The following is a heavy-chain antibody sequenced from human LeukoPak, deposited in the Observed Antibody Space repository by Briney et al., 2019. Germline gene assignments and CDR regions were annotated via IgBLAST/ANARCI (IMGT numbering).Heavy chain of an antibody. CDR2: IYYSWST. V-gene: IGHV4-59*01. Sequence: SETPSLTCTVSGGSISSYYWSWIRQPPGKGLEWIGYIYYSWSTNYNPSLKSRVTISVDTSKNQFSLKLSSVTAADTAVYYCAREERWLQKRGPYDAFDIWGQGTMVTVSS. D-gene: IGHD5-24*01. J-gene: IGHJ3*02. CDR1: GGSISSYY. CDR3: AREERWLQKRGPYDAFDI.